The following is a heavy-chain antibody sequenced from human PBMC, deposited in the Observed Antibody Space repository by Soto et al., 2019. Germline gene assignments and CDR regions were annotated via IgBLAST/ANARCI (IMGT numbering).Heavy chain of an antibody. D-gene: IGHD6-19*01. CDR2: IFYTGST. Sequence: SETLSLTCTVSGGSISGHYWIWIRQSPGKGLEWIGYIFYTGSTNYNPSLKSRVTLSVDTSKNQFSLRLNSVTAADTAVYYCARVGSSGWSPDYWGQGTLVTVSS. J-gene: IGHJ4*02. CDR3: ARVGSSGWSPDY. V-gene: IGHV4-59*11. CDR1: GGSISGHY.